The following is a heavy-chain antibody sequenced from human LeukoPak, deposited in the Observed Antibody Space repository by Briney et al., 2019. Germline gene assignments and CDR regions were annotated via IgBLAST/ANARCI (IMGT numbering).Heavy chain of an antibody. V-gene: IGHV5-51*01. Sequence: GESLKISWKGSGYSFTSYWIGWVRQMPGKGLEWMGIIYPGDSDTRYSPSFQGQVTISADKSISTAYLQWSSLKASDTAMYYCARHVASYYASSGSPAGDAFDIWGQGTMVTVSS. CDR2: IYPGDSDT. J-gene: IGHJ3*02. CDR3: ARHVASYYASSGSPAGDAFDI. CDR1: GYSFTSYW. D-gene: IGHD3-22*01.